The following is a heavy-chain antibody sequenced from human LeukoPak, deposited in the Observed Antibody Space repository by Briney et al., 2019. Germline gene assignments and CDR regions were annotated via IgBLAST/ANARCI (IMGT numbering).Heavy chain of an antibody. D-gene: IGHD6-6*01. CDR2: IYYSGST. Sequence: SETLSLTCTVSGGSISSSSAYWGWIRQHPGKGLEWIGYIYYSGSTYYNPSLKSRVTISVDTSKNQFSLKLSSVTAADTAVYYCARLSIADHYYFDYWGQGTLVTVSS. J-gene: IGHJ4*02. CDR1: GGSISSSSAY. V-gene: IGHV4-31*03. CDR3: ARLSIADHYYFDY.